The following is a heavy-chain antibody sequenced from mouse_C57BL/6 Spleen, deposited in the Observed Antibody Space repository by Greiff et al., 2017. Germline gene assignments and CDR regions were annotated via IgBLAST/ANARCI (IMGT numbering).Heavy chain of an antibody. V-gene: IGHV1-59*01. J-gene: IGHJ2*01. CDR2: IDPSDSYT. CDR3: ARGTMGATGWYDVDD. Sequence: QVQLQQSGAELVRPGASVKLSCKASGYTFTSYWMHWVKQRPGQGLEWFGVIDPSDSYTNYNQKFKGKATLTVDTSSSTAYMQLSSLTSEDSAVYDDARGTMGATGWYDVDDWGQSTTLTVSS. CDR1: GYTFTSYW. D-gene: IGHD2-14*01.